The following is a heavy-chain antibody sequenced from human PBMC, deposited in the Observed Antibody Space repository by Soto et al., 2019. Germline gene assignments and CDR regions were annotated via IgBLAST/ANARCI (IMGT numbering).Heavy chain of an antibody. D-gene: IGHD4-17*01. CDR1: GGSISSSNW. CDR3: ARENRYGGGFDY. CDR2: IYHSGST. V-gene: IGHV4-4*02. J-gene: IGHJ4*02. Sequence: SETLSLTCAVSGGSISSSNWWSWVRQPPGKGLEWIGEIYHSGSTNYNPSLKRRVTISVDKSKNQFSLKLSSVTAADTAVYYCARENRYGGGFDYWGQGTLVTVSS.